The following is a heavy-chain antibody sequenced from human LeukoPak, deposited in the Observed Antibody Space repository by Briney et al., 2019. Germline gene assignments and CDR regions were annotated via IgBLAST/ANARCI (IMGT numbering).Heavy chain of an antibody. D-gene: IGHD3-3*02. Sequence: TGGSLRLSCAASGFTFSSYGMHWVRQAPGKGLEWVAFIRYDGSNKYYADSVKGRFTISRDNSKNTLYLQMKSLRAEDTAVYYCARDLHPRLAGFFDYWGQGTLVTVSS. J-gene: IGHJ4*02. CDR3: ARDLHPRLAGFFDY. V-gene: IGHV3-30*02. CDR1: GFTFSSYG. CDR2: IRYDGSNK.